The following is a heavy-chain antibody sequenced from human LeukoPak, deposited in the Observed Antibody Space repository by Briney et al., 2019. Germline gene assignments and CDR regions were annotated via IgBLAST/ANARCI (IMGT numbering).Heavy chain of an antibody. CDR1: GFTFSSYS. V-gene: IGHV3-21*04. CDR3: ATPRRTTNYYYGMDV. Sequence: GGSLRLSCAASGFTFSSYSMNWVRQAPGKGLEWVSSISSSSAYIYYADSVKGRFTISRDNAKNSLYLQMNSLRAEDAAVYYCATPRRTTNYYYGMDVWGQGTTVTVSS. CDR2: ISSSSAYI. D-gene: IGHD4-11*01. J-gene: IGHJ6*02.